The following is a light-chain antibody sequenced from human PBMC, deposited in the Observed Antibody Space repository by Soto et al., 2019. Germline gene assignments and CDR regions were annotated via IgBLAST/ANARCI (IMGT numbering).Light chain of an antibody. CDR3: QQSYSTPWT. V-gene: IGKV1-39*01. J-gene: IGKJ1*01. Sequence: DIQMTQSPSSLSVSVGDRVTITCRASQSISTYLNWYQQKPGKAPKVLIYDASFLQSGVPSRFSGSGSGTDFTLTISSLQPEDSATYYCQQSYSTPWTLGQGTKVEIK. CDR2: DAS. CDR1: QSISTY.